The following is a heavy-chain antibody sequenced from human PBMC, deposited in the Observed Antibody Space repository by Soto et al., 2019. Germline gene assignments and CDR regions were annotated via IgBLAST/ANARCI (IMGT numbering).Heavy chain of an antibody. CDR3: ARGFPFHSAY. V-gene: IGHV4-4*02. J-gene: IGHJ4*02. CDR2: IYHTGST. Sequence: SETLSLTCTVSGGSISSPNWWVWVRQAPGKGLEWIGEIYHTGSTNYNPSLKSRVTISVDKSKNQFSLKFSSVTAADTAVYYCARGFPFHSAYWGQGTLVTVSS. CDR1: GGSISSPNW.